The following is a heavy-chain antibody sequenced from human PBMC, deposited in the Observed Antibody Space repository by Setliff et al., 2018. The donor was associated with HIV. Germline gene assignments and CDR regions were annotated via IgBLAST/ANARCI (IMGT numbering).Heavy chain of an antibody. J-gene: IGHJ5*02. V-gene: IGHV1-18*01. CDR2: ISAYTGHT. D-gene: IGHD1-26*01. Sequence: ASVKVSCKASGCSFINYGISWVRQAPGQGPEWRGWISAYTGHTDYAPRLLGRVTMTTDTSTSTAYMELRSLTPDDTAVYYCARARLQGIVTAVGPRDNCLDPWGQGTRVTVSS. CDR3: ARARLQGIVTAVGPRDNCLDP. CDR1: GCSFINYG.